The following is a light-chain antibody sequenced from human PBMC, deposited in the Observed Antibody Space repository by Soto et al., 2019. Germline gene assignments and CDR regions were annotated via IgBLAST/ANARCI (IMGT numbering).Light chain of an antibody. J-gene: IGKJ5*01. CDR1: QGISSY. CDR3: QQANSFPART. V-gene: IGKV1-12*01. CDR2: AAS. Sequence: IRMTQSPSSLSASTGDRVTITCRASQGISSYLAWYQQKPGKAPKLLIYAASRLQSGVPSRFSGSGSGTDFTLTISSLQPEDFATYYCQQANSFPARTFGQGTRLEI.